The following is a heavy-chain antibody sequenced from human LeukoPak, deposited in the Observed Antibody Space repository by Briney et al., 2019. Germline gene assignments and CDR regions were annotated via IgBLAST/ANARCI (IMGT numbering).Heavy chain of an antibody. CDR1: GGSISSSSYY. CDR3: ASRGNDYGDYWADY. CDR2: IYYSGST. V-gene: IGHV4-39*01. D-gene: IGHD4-17*01. J-gene: IGHJ4*02. Sequence: SETLSLTCTVSGGSISSSSYYWGWIRQPPGKGLEWIVSIYYSGSTYYNPSLKSRVTISVDTSKNQFSLKLSSVTAADTAVYYCASRGNDYGDYWADYWGQGTLVTVSS.